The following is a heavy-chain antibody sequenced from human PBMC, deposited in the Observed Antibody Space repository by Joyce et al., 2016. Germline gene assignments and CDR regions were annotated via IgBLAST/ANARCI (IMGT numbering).Heavy chain of an antibody. CDR3: ARDVGSGWLLDS. CDR2: TSFDGSNK. D-gene: IGHD6-13*01. V-gene: IGHV3-30-3*01. CDR1: TFSVYA. J-gene: IGHJ4*02. Sequence: TFSVYAMHWVRQAPGKGLEWVAVTSFDGSNKYYAQFVKGRFTISRDNSDNTLYLQMNSLRGEDTAVYYCARDVGSGWLLDSWGQGTLVTVSS.